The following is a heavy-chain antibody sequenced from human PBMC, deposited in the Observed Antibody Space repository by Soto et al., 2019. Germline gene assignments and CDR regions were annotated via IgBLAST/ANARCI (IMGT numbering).Heavy chain of an antibody. V-gene: IGHV3-72*01. Sequence: EVQLVESGGGLVQPGGSLRLSCAVSGLTFSDHYMGWVRQAPGKGLDWVGRIRDRVHSYSTDYAASVKGRFTIARDDSRSPVDLQIKIMKMEAAAVVSGVRLWSITGSSNNWGQRTLVTV. CDR1: GLTFSDHY. J-gene: IGHJ4*02. CDR3: VRLWSITGSSNN. CDR2: IRDRVHSYST. D-gene: IGHD1-20*01.